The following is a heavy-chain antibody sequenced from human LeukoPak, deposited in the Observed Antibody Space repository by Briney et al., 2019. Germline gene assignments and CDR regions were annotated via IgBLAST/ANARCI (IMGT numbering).Heavy chain of an antibody. CDR2: IYYSGST. J-gene: IGHJ4*02. CDR3: ARLSRWLSSYYFDY. D-gene: IGHD6-19*01. CDR1: GGSISSSSYY. V-gene: IGHV4-39*01. Sequence: SESLSLTCTVSGGSISSSSYYWSWIRQPPGKGLEWIGSIYYSGSTYYNPSLKSRVTISVDTSKNQFSLKLSSVTAADTAVYYCARLSRWLSSYYFDYWGQGTLVTVSS.